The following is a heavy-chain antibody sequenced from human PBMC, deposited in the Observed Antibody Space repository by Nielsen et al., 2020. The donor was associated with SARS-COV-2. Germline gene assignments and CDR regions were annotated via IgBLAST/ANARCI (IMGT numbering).Heavy chain of an antibody. J-gene: IGHJ4*02. CDR2: IWYDGTNK. CDR3: AKDGARGDYGYFDY. Sequence: GGSLRLSCAASGFSFSNFGMHWVRQAPGKGLEWVAFIWYDGTNKYYVDSVRGRFTISRDNSKNTLYLQMNSLRAEDTAVYYCAKDGARGDYGYFDYWGQGTLVTVSS. V-gene: IGHV3-30*02. CDR1: GFSFSNFG. D-gene: IGHD4-17*01.